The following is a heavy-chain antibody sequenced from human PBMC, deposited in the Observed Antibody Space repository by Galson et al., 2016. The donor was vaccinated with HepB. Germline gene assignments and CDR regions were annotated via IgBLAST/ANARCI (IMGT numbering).Heavy chain of an antibody. J-gene: IGHJ4*02. Sequence: PALVKPTQTLTLTCTFPGFSLTNSGMCVSWIRQPPGKALEWLARIDWADDKHYSTSLKTRLTISKDPSKSQVVLSMTNMGPVDTATYYCARAKTMGEDYWGQGTLVTVSS. V-gene: IGHV2-70*11. D-gene: IGHD3-16*01. CDR3: ARAKTMGEDY. CDR2: IDWADDK. CDR1: GFSLTNSGMC.